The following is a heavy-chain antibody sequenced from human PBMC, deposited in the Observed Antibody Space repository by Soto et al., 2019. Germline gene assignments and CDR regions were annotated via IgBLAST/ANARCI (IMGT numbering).Heavy chain of an antibody. CDR3: AREDGIVLVPADRYNWFDP. CDR2: IWYDGSNK. Sequence: PGGSLRLSCAASGFTFSSYGMHWVRQAPGKGLEWVAVIWYDGSNKYYADSVKGRFTISRDNSKNTLYLQMNSLRAEDTAVYYCAREDGIVLVPADRYNWFDPWGQGTLVTVS. J-gene: IGHJ5*02. V-gene: IGHV3-33*01. CDR1: GFTFSSYG. D-gene: IGHD2-2*01.